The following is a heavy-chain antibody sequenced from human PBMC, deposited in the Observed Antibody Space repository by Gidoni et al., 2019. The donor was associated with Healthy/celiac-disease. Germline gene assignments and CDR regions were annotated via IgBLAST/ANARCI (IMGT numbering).Heavy chain of an antibody. D-gene: IGHD2-15*01. J-gene: IGHJ6*02. CDR2: INHRGST. CDR3: ARLRLRYYYYYGMDV. V-gene: IGHV4-34*01. CDR1: GGSFSGYY. Sequence: QVQLQQWGAGLLKPSETMSLTCAVYGGSFSGYYWSWIRQPPGKGLEWMGEINHRGSTNYTPSLKSRVTISVDTSKNQFPLKLSSVTAADTAVYYCARLRLRYYYYYGMDVWGQGTTVTVSS.